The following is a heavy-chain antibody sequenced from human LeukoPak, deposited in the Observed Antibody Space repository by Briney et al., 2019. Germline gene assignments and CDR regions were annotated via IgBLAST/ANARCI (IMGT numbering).Heavy chain of an antibody. CDR1: GYSFTNYW. V-gene: IGHV5-51*01. J-gene: IGHJ5*02. CDR2: IYPADSDT. D-gene: IGHD3-10*01. Sequence: GESLKISCKGSGYSFTNYWIGWVRQMPGKGLEWMGIIYPADSDTRYSPSFQGQVSISADKSISTVYLQWSSLKASDTAMYYCARWSYYYNSGSYEGAWGQGTLVTVSS. CDR3: ARWSYYYNSGSYEGA.